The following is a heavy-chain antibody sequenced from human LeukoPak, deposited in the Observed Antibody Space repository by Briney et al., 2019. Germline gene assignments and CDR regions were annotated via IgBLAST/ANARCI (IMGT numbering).Heavy chain of an antibody. Sequence: PSETLSLTCTVSGGSISSSSYYWGWIRQPPGKGLEWIGSIYYSGSTYYNPSLKSRVTISVDTSKNQFSLKLSSVTAAVTAVYYCARERYYDFWSGYSHPHAFDIWGQGTMVTVSS. D-gene: IGHD3-3*01. CDR3: ARERYYDFWSGYSHPHAFDI. V-gene: IGHV4-39*07. CDR2: IYYSGST. J-gene: IGHJ3*02. CDR1: GGSISSSSYY.